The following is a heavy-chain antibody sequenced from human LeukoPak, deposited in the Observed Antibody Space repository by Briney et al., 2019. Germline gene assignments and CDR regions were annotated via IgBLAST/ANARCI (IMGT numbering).Heavy chain of an antibody. V-gene: IGHV4-61*02. D-gene: IGHD6-19*01. J-gene: IGHJ6*03. Sequence: SETLSLTCTVSGGSISSGSDYWSWIRQPAGKGLEWIGRIYTSGSTNYNPSLKSRVTMSVDTSKNQFSLKLSSVTAADTAVYYCARSDSSGWYYNYYYYMDVWGKGTTVTVSS. CDR1: GGSISSGSDY. CDR3: ARSDSSGWYYNYYYYMDV. CDR2: IYTSGST.